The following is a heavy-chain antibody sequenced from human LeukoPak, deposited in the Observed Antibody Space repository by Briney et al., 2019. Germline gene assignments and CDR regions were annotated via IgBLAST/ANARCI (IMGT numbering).Heavy chain of an antibody. J-gene: IGHJ4*02. D-gene: IGHD6-13*01. CDR3: ARGKYSSSWYGQATDY. V-gene: IGHV1-18*01. CDR2: ISAYNGNT. Sequence: ASVKVSCKASGYTFTSYGISWVRQAPGQGLEWMGWISAYNGNTNYAQKLQGRVTMTTDTSTSTAYMELRSLRSDDTAVYYCARGKYSSSWYGQATDYWGQGTLVTVSS. CDR1: GYTFTSYG.